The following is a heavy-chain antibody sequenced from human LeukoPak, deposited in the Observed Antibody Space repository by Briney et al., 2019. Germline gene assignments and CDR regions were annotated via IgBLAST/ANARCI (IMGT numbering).Heavy chain of an antibody. Sequence: PGGSLRLSCAASGFTFSSYSMNWIRQPPGKGLEWIGEINHSGSTNYNPSLKSRVTISVDTSKNQFSLKLSSVAAADTAVYYCARGGSGYYYTWFDPWGQGTLVTVSS. V-gene: IGHV4-34*01. CDR2: INHSGST. D-gene: IGHD3-22*01. J-gene: IGHJ5*02. CDR1: GFTFSSYS. CDR3: ARGGSGYYYTWFDP.